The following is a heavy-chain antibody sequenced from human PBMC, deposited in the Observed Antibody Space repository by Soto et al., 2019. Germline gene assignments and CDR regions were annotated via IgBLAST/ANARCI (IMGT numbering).Heavy chain of an antibody. CDR3: ARDGVVPAARSNYYYYYGMDV. CDR2: IYYSGST. CDR1: GGSVSSGSYY. D-gene: IGHD2-2*01. V-gene: IGHV4-61*01. J-gene: IGHJ6*02. Sequence: QVQLQESGPGLVKPSETLSLTCTVSGGSVSSGSYYWSWIRQPPGKGLEWIGYIYYSGSTNYNPPPKSRVTISVDTSKNQFSLKLSSVTAADTAVYYCARDGVVPAARSNYYYYYGMDVWGQGTTVTVSS.